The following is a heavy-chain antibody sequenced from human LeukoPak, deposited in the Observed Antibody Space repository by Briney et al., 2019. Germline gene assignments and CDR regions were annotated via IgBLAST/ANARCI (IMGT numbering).Heavy chain of an antibody. CDR3: AKDESIVGATRRGWDY. CDR1: GFTFSSYG. V-gene: IGHV3-23*01. CDR2: FSGSGGST. J-gene: IGHJ4*02. Sequence: GGSLRLSCAAAGFTFSSYGMSGVRQAPGKGREWFSAFSGSGGSTYYADSVKGRFTISRDNPKNTLYLQMNSLRAEDPAVYYCAKDESIVGATRRGWDYWGQGPLVTVSP. D-gene: IGHD1-26*01.